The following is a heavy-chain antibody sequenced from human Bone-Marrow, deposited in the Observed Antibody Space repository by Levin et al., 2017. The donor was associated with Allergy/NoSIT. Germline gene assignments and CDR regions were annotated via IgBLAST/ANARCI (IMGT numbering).Heavy chain of an antibody. V-gene: IGHV3-15*01. J-gene: IGHJ4*02. CDR2: IKSKTDGGTT. CDR3: TTDPEGILTGYGSYDY. D-gene: IGHD3-9*01. CDR1: GFTFSNAW. Sequence: PGESLKISCAASGFTFSNAWMSWVRQAPGKGLEWVGRIKSKTDGGTTDYAAPVKGRFTISRDDSKNTLYLQMNSLKTEDTAVYYCTTDPEGILTGYGSYDYWGQGTLVTVSS.